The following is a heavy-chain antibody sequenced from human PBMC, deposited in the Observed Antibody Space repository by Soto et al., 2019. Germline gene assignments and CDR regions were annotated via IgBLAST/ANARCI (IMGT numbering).Heavy chain of an antibody. V-gene: IGHV3-48*01. D-gene: IGHD4-17*01. J-gene: IGHJ4*02. CDR3: ARDIRYGLFAY. Sequence: PGGALRLPWGGSGFIFSSYSINWGRQAPGKGLEWGSYISSSSSTIYYADSVKGRFTISRDNAKNSLYLQMNSLRAEDTAVYYCARDIRYGLFAYWGQGTLVTVS. CDR2: ISSSSSTI. CDR1: GFIFSSYS.